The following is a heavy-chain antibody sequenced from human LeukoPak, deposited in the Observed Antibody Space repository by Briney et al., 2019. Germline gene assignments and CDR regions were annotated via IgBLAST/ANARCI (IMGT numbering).Heavy chain of an antibody. CDR3: ARAAGSTNFYYYYGMDV. J-gene: IGHJ6*02. Sequence: GGSLRLSCAASGFTFSSYWMHWVRQAPGKGLVWVSRINSDGSSTSYADSVKGRFTISRDNAKNTLYLQMNSLRAEDTAVYYCARAAGSTNFYYYYGMDVWGQGTTVTVSS. CDR1: GFTFSSYW. D-gene: IGHD2-2*01. CDR2: INSDGSST. V-gene: IGHV3-74*01.